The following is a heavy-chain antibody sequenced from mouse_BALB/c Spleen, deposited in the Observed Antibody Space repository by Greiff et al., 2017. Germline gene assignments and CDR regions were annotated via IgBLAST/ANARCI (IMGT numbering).Heavy chain of an antibody. CDR2: INPNNGGT. V-gene: IGHV1-18*01. J-gene: IGHJ2*01. D-gene: IGHD3-1*01. CDR1: GYTFTDYN. Sequence: EVQRVESGPELVKPGASVKIPCKASGYTFTDYNMDWVKQSHGKSLEWIGDINPNNGGTIYNQKFKGKATLTVDKSSSTAYMELRSLTSEDTAVYYCARRGSGVLYYFDYWGQGTTLTVSS. CDR3: ARRGSGVLYYFDY.